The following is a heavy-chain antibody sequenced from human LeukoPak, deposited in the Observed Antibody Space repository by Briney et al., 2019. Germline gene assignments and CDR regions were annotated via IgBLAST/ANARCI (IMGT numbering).Heavy chain of an antibody. V-gene: IGHV3-66*02. J-gene: IGHJ4*02. D-gene: IGHD2/OR15-2a*01. CDR2: IYSGGAK. CDR1: GFTVSNNY. CDR3: ARGVPSPFPDPFDH. Sequence: PGGSLRLSCAVSGFTVSNNYLSWVRQAPGKGPEWVSVIYSGGAKHYADSVKGRFTISRDNSKNTLYLQMNSLRSEDTAVYYCARGVPSPFPDPFDHWGQGTLVTVSS.